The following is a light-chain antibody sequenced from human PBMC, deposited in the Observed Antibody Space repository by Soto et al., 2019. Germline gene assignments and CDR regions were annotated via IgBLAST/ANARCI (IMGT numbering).Light chain of an antibody. Sequence: QSALTQPASVSGSPGQSIPISCTGTSSDVGGYNYVSWYQQHSGKAPKLMIYEVTNRPSGISNRFSGSKSGNTASLTISGLQAEDEADYYCSSYTSSNIPYVFGTGTKLTVL. CDR3: SSYTSSNIPYV. V-gene: IGLV2-14*01. CDR2: EVT. J-gene: IGLJ1*01. CDR1: SSDVGGYNY.